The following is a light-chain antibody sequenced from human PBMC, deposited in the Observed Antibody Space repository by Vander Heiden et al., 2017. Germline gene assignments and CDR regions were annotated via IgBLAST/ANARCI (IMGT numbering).Light chain of an antibody. CDR2: RDS. CDR3: QVWDSSTGV. V-gene: IGLV3-9*01. Sequence: SYELTQPLPVSVALGQTARITCGGNNIGSKNVHRYQQKPGQAPVLVIYRDSNRPSGIPERFSGSNSGNTATLTISRAQAGDEAYYYCQVWDSSTGVFGGGTKLTVL. J-gene: IGLJ3*02. CDR1: NIGSKN.